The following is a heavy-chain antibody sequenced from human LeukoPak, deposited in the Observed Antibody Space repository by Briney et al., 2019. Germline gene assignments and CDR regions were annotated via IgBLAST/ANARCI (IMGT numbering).Heavy chain of an antibody. V-gene: IGHV3-48*03. D-gene: IGHD3-16*01. CDR2: ISSSGSTI. CDR1: GFXFSSYE. J-gene: IGHJ4*02. CDR3: ARRGSYNDY. Sequence: GGSLRLSCAASGFXFSSYEMNWVRRAPGKGLEWVSYISSSGSTIYYADSVKGRFTISRDNAKNSLYLQMNSLRAEDTAVYYCARRGSYNDYWGQGTLVTVSS.